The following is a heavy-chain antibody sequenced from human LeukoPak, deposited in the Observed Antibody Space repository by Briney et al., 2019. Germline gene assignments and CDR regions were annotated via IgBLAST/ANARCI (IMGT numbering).Heavy chain of an antibody. CDR1: GSSISSGYY. V-gene: IGHV4-38-2*02. J-gene: IGHJ4*02. CDR2: VYYSRGT. Sequence: SETLSLTCTVSGSSISSGYYWGWIRQPPGKGLEWIGTVYYSRGTYYNPSLKSRVTISVDTSKNQFSLKLSSVTAADTAVYYCSGSTAYFDYWGQGTLVTVSS. CDR3: SGSTAYFDY.